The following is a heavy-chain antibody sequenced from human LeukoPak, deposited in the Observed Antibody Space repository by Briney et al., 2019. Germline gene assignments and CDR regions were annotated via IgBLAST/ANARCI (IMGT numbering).Heavy chain of an antibody. V-gene: IGHV1-18*01. CDR3: ARFSPGLLWFGELLGAFDI. CDR2: ISAYNGNT. D-gene: IGHD3-10*01. Sequence: ASVKVSCKASGYTFTSYGISWVRQAPGQGLEWMGWISAYNGNTNYAQKLQGRVTMTTDTSTSTAYMELRSLRSDDTAVYYCARFSPGLLWFGELLGAFDIWGQGTMVTVSS. J-gene: IGHJ3*02. CDR1: GYTFTSYG.